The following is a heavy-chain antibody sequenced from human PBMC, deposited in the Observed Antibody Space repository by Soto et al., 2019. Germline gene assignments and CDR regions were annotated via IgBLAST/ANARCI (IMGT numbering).Heavy chain of an antibody. D-gene: IGHD3-10*01. J-gene: IGHJ4*02. CDR2: IYHSGST. CDR1: GGSISSGGYS. Sequence: SETLSLTCAVSGGSISSGGYSWSWIRQPPGKGLEWIGYIYHSGSTFYNPSLKSRITLSVDTSKNQFSLKLSSVTVADTAVYFCARKQAGYFYGIDYWGQGTLVTVSS. CDR3: ARKQAGYFYGIDY. V-gene: IGHV4-30-2*05.